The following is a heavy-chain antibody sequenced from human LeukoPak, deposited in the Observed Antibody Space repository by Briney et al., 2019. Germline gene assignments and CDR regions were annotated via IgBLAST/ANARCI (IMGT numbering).Heavy chain of an antibody. CDR3: ARHRDSDISGSSAGLDY. Sequence: GGSLRLSCAASGFTFSNYWMTWVRQAPGMGLEWVANIRRDGNEKHYVESMEGRFIITRDNAKNSLYLEMDSLRVEDTAVYFCARHRDSDISGSSAGLDYWGQGTLVTVSS. CDR2: IRRDGNEK. CDR1: GFTFSNYW. V-gene: IGHV3-7*01. D-gene: IGHD3-22*01. J-gene: IGHJ4*02.